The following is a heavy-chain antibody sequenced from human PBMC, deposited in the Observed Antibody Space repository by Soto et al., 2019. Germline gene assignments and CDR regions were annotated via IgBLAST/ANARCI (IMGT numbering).Heavy chain of an antibody. CDR2: IIPIFGTA. J-gene: IGHJ6*02. V-gene: IGHV1-69*13. Sequence: SVKVSCKASGGTFSSYAISWVRQAPGQGLEWMGGIIPIFGTANYAQKFQGRVTITADESTSTAYMELSSLRSEDTAVHYCARSTTITYSSDIVVVPAATRTPPRYGMDVWGQGTTVTVSS. CDR3: ARSTTITYSSDIVVVPAATRTPPRYGMDV. CDR1: GGTFSSYA. D-gene: IGHD2-2*01.